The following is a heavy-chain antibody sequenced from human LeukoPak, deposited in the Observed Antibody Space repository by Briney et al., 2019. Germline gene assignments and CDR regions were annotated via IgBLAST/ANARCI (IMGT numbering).Heavy chain of an antibody. Sequence: GGSLRLSCAASGFTVSSNYMSWVRQAPGKGLEWVSVIYSGGSTYYADSVKGRFTISRDNSKNTLYLQMSSLRAEDTAVYYCASYYDSSGYSVLWGRGTLVTVSS. CDR1: GFTVSSNY. V-gene: IGHV3-66*01. CDR3: ASYYDSSGYSVL. CDR2: IYSGGST. D-gene: IGHD3-22*01. J-gene: IGHJ2*01.